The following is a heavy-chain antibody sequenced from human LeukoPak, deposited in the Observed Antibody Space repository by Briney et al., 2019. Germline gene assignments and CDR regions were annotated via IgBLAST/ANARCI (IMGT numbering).Heavy chain of an antibody. CDR2: ITWNSDNI. V-gene: IGHV3-9*01. CDR1: GFTFDDYA. J-gene: IGHJ5*02. CDR3: ARGHIAAAGTPPNWFDP. D-gene: IGHD6-13*01. Sequence: GGSLRLSCAASGFTFDDYAMHWVRQAPGKGLEWVSGITWNSDNIEYAESVKGRFTISRDNAKNSLYLQMNSLRAEDTAVYYCARGHIAAAGTPPNWFDPWGQGTLVTVSS.